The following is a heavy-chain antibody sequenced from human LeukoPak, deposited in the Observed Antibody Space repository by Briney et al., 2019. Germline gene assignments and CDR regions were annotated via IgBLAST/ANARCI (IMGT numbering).Heavy chain of an antibody. J-gene: IGHJ5*02. D-gene: IGHD6-25*01. CDR3: ARRSGRTPNYFDP. CDR2: XXYNGRT. Sequence: PSETLSLTCTVSXXSXXSSSXXXXXXRQXXGKGLEWIGVXXYNGRTXXXPXLESRLTISVDTSKNQFSLKLSSVTASDTAVYYCARRSGRTPNYFDPWGQGTLVTVSS. V-gene: IGHV4-39*01. CDR1: XXSXXSSSXX.